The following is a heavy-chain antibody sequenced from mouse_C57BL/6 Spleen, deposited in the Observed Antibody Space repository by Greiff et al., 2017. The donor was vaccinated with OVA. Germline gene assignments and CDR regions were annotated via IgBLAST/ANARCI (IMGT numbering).Heavy chain of an antibody. CDR3: ARGGHYYGSSFHWYFDV. V-gene: IGHV14-3*01. CDR1: GFNIKNTY. CDR2: IDPANGNT. Sequence: VQLKESVAELVRPGASVKLSCTASGFNIKNTYMHWVKQRPEQGLEWIGRIDPANGNTKYAPKFQGKATITADTSSNTAYLQLSSLTSEDTAIYYCARGGHYYGSSFHWYFDVWGTGTTVTVSS. J-gene: IGHJ1*03. D-gene: IGHD1-1*01.